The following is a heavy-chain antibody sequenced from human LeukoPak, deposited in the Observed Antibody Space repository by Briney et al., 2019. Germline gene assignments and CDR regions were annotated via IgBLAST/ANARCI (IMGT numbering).Heavy chain of an antibody. CDR2: INHSGST. J-gene: IGHJ4*02. Sequence: SETLSLTCAVYGGSFSGYYWSWIRQPPGKGLEWIGEINHSGSTNYNPSLKSRVTISVGTSKNQFSLKLSSVTAADTAVYYCASATESVAGTRRFDYWGQGTLVTVSS. D-gene: IGHD6-19*01. V-gene: IGHV4-34*01. CDR3: ASATESVAGTRRFDY. CDR1: GGSFSGYY.